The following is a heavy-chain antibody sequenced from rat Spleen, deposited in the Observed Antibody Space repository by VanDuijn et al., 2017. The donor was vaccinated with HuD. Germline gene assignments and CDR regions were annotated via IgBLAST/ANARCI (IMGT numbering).Heavy chain of an antibody. Sequence: EVQLVEYDGGLVQPGRSIKLSCAASGFTFSDYYMAWVRQAPTKGLEWVATISSDGGRNFSRDSVKGRFTISRDNAKSSLYLQMDSLRSGDTANYYCPTHGYNSYFDYSGQGVMVTVSS. D-gene: IGHD1-9*01. CDR2: ISSDGGRN. CDR3: PTHGYNSYFDY. V-gene: IGHV5-25*01. CDR1: GFTFSDYY. J-gene: IGHJ2*01.